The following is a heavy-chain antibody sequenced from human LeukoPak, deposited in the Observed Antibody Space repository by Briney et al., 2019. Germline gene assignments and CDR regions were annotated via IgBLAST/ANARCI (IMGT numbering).Heavy chain of an antibody. J-gene: IGHJ3*02. CDR1: GGSISSDY. D-gene: IGHD3-9*01. CDR3: ARGFDAHNAFDI. V-gene: IGHV4-59*01. CDR2: IYYSGST. Sequence: SETLSLTCTVSGGSISSDYWSWIRQPPGRGLEWIGHIYYSGSTNYNPSLQSRVTISIDTFKNQFTLQLNSVTAADTAVYYCARGFDAHNAFDIWGQGTMVTVSS.